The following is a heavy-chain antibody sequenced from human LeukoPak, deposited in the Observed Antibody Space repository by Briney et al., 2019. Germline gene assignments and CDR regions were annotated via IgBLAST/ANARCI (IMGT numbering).Heavy chain of an antibody. CDR3: ARAWTNDFDI. V-gene: IGHV4-34*01. Sequence: GSLRLSCAASGFTFSSYAMNWVRQSPGKGLEWIGEIHHSGSTNYNPSLESRVTISVDTSKNQFSLRLSSVTAADTAIYYCARAWTNDFDIWGQGTTVTVSS. CDR2: IHHSGST. J-gene: IGHJ3*02. CDR1: GFTFSSYA. D-gene: IGHD3/OR15-3a*01.